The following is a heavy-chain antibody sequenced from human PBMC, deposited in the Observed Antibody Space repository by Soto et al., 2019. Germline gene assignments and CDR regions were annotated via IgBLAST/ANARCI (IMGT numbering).Heavy chain of an antibody. CDR2: ISGTTT. CDR3: ARNWYGYFAL. V-gene: IGHV3-48*03. Sequence: ELQLVESGGGLVQPGGSLRLSCAASGFTFSSYEMNWVRQVPGKGLEWVAYISGTTTFYADSVKGRFTISRDNAKNSLSLQMASLSAGDTAVYYCARNWYGYFALCGQGTVVTV. D-gene: IGHD1-1*01. J-gene: IGHJ4*02. CDR1: GFTFSSYE.